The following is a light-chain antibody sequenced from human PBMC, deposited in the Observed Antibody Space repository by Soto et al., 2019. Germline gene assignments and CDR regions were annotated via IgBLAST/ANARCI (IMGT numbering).Light chain of an antibody. CDR1: QSLLHSNGYNY. J-gene: IGKJ1*01. CDR3: MQALQTPRT. Sequence: DIVMTQSPLSPPVTPGEPASISCRSSQSLLHSNGYNYLDWYLQKPGQSPQLLIYLGSNRASGVPDRFSGSGSGTDFTLKISRVEAEDVGTYYCMQALQTPRTFGLGTKVEIK. V-gene: IGKV2-28*01. CDR2: LGS.